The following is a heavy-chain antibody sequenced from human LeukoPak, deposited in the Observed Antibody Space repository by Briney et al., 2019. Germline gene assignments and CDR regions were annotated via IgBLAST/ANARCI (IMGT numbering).Heavy chain of an antibody. CDR1: GFTFSSYA. Sequence: GGSLRLSCAASGFTFSSYAMSWVRQAPGKGLEWVAFIRYDGSNKYYADSVKGRFTISRDNSKNTLYLQMNSLGAEDTAVYYCAKDALRFLEWLPPAGPDYWGQGTLVTVSS. CDR2: IRYDGSNK. V-gene: IGHV3-30*02. CDR3: AKDALRFLEWLPPAGPDY. J-gene: IGHJ4*02. D-gene: IGHD3-3*01.